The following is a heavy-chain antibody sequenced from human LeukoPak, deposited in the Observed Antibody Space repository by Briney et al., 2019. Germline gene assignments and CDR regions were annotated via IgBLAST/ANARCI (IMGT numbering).Heavy chain of an antibody. J-gene: IGHJ5*02. D-gene: IGHD3-3*01. V-gene: IGHV4-34*01. CDR2: INHSGST. CDR1: GGSFSGYY. CDR3: AGLTYYDFWSGPGDP. Sequence: PSETLSLTCAVYGGSFSGYYWSWIRQPPGKGLEWVGEINHSGSTNYNPSLKSRVTISVDTSKNQFSLKLSSVTAADTAVYYCAGLTYYDFWSGPGDPWGQGTLVTVFS.